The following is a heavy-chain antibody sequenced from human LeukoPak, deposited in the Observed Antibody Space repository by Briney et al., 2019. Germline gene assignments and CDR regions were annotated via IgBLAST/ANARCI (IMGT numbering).Heavy chain of an antibody. CDR2: IFYSGST. J-gene: IGHJ4*02. CDR3: ARGQYSGIVKW. V-gene: IGHV4-59*01. Sequence: SETLSLTPSVSGDSISISYWSWIRQPPGKGLEWIGYIFYSGSTDYNPSLKSRVTISVDTSKNQCSLKLSSVTAADTAVYYCARGQYSGIVKWWGQGTLVTVSS. CDR1: GDSISISY. D-gene: IGHD1-26*01.